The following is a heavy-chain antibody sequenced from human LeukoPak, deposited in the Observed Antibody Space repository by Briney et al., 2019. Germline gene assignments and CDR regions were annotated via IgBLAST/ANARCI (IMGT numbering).Heavy chain of an antibody. D-gene: IGHD3-10*01. V-gene: IGHV3-74*01. CDR1: GFTFSSYW. CDR2: INSDGSST. CDR3: AREEHGSGSYHYYYYMDV. J-gene: IGHJ6*03. Sequence: PGGSLRLSCAASGFTFSSYWMHWVRQAPGKGLVWVSRINSDGSSTSYADSVKGRFTISRDNAKNTLYLQMNSLRAEDTAVYYCAREEHGSGSYHYYYYMDVWGKGTTVTVSS.